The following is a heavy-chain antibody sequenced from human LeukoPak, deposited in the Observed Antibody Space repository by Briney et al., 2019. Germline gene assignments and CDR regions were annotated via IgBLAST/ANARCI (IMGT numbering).Heavy chain of an antibody. J-gene: IGHJ4*02. V-gene: IGHV3-33*06. D-gene: IGHD4-17*01. Sequence: GGSLRLSCAASGFTFSSYGMHWVRQAPGKGLEWVAVIWYDGSNKCYADSVKGRFTISRDNSKNTLYLQMNSLRAEDTAVYYCAKDRDGDSDYWGQGTLVTVSS. CDR2: IWYDGSNK. CDR1: GFTFSSYG. CDR3: AKDRDGDSDY.